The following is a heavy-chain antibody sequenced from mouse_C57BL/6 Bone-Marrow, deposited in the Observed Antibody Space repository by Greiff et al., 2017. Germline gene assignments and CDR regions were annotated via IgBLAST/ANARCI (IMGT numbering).Heavy chain of an antibody. V-gene: IGHV1-81*01. CDR3: ARGGFTTVVATRYFDV. Sequence: VQRVESGAELARPGASVKLSCKASGYTFTSYGISWVKQRTGQGLEWIGEIYPRSGNTYYNEKFKGKATLTADKSSSTAYMELRSLTSEDSAVYFCARGGFTTVVATRYFDVWGTGTTVTVSS. CDR1: GYTFTSYG. CDR2: IYPRSGNT. D-gene: IGHD1-1*01. J-gene: IGHJ1*03.